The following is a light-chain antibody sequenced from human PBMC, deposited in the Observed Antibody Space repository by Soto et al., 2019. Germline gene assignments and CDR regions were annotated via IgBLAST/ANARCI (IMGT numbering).Light chain of an antibody. CDR3: QRRGDWPLYS. CDR2: DAS. V-gene: IGKV3-11*01. J-gene: IGKJ2*03. Sequence: EIVLTQSPATLSLSPGERATLSCRASQSVGTNLAWYQQKPGQAPRVLIYDASDRATGIPARFSDSGSGTDFTLTISSLEPEDFAVYYCQRRGDWPLYSFGQGTKLEIK. CDR1: QSVGTN.